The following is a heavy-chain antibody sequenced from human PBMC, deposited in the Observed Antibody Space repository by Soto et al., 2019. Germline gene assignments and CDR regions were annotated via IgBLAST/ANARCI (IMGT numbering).Heavy chain of an antibody. Sequence: SETLSLTCAVYGGSFSGYYGSWIRQPPGKGLEWIGEINHSGSTNYNPSLKSRVTISVDTSKNQFSLKLSSVTAADTAVYYCASLYSSGWHHWFDPWGQGTLVTVSS. V-gene: IGHV4-34*01. CDR1: GGSFSGYY. J-gene: IGHJ5*02. CDR2: INHSGST. D-gene: IGHD6-19*01. CDR3: ASLYSSGWHHWFDP.